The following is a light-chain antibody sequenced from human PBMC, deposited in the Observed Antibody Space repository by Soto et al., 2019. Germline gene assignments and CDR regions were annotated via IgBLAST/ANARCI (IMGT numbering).Light chain of an antibody. V-gene: IGLV2-23*02. CDR3: CSYAGTSPHVV. J-gene: IGLJ2*01. CDR2: EVN. Sequence: QSALTQPASVSGSPGQSITISCAGTSSDVGSYNLVSWYQQHPGKAPKLKIYEVNKRPSGVSNRFSGSKSGNTASLTISGLQAEDEAYYYCCSYAGTSPHVVFGGGTQLTVL. CDR1: SSDVGSYNL.